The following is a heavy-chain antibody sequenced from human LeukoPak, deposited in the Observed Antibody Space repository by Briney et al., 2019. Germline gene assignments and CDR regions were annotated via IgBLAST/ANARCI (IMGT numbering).Heavy chain of an antibody. J-gene: IGHJ4*02. CDR2: IYHSGST. Sequence: PSETLSLTCAVSGGSISSSNWWSWVRQPPGKGLEWIGEIYHSGSTNYNPSLKSRVTISVDKSKNQFSLKLGSVTAADTAVYYCARNTELEFGVLDYWGQGTLVTVSS. CDR1: GGSISSSNW. D-gene: IGHD1-26*01. CDR3: ARNTELEFGVLDY. V-gene: IGHV4-4*02.